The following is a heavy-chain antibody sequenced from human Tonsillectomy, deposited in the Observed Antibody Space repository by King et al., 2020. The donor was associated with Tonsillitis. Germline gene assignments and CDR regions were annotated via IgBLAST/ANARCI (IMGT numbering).Heavy chain of an antibody. CDR3: ARAPKDEWDLIYYFDY. CDR2: INPKSGGT. D-gene: IGHD1-26*01. CDR1: GYTFTDYF. Sequence: VQLVESGTEVKKPGASVKVSCKASGYTFTDYFMHWVRQAPGQGLEWMGWINPKSGGTNYAQEFLGRVTMTRDTSISTAYMELRRLRSDDSAVYFCARAPKDEWDLIYYFDYWGQGTLVTVPS. J-gene: IGHJ4*02. V-gene: IGHV1-2*02.